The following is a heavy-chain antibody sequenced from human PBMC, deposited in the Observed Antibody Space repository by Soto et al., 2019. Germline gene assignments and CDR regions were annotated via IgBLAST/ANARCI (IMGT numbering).Heavy chain of an antibody. J-gene: IGHJ6*02. CDR3: ARDHGGYCTNGVCHYYYGMDV. CDR2: IYYSGST. Sequence: PSETLSLTCTVSVGSISSYYWSCIRQPPGKGLEWIGYIYYSGSTNYNPSLKIRVTISVYASKNHFSLKLSSVTAADTAVYYCARDHGGYCTNGVCHYYYGMDVWGQGTTVTVSS. D-gene: IGHD2-8*01. CDR1: VGSISSYY. V-gene: IGHV4-59*01.